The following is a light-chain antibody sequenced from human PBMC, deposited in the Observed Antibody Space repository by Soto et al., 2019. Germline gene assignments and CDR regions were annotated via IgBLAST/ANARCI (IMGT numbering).Light chain of an antibody. CDR3: QQGSSFPWT. CDR1: QEGDSW. V-gene: IGKV1-12*01. J-gene: IGKJ1*01. CDR2: AAS. Sequence: DIQMTQSPSSVSASVGDRVTITCRASQEGDSWLAWYQQKPGKAPKLLIYAASNLQSGVTSRFTGSGSGTDFTVTISSLQPEDFATYYCQQGSSFPWTFGQGTKVEIK.